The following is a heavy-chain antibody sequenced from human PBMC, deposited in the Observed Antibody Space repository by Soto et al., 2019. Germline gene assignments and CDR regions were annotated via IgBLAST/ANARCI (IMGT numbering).Heavy chain of an antibody. CDR3: GRLGYCSSTSCKYAFDI. D-gene: IGHD2-2*01. V-gene: IGHV1-3*01. CDR1: GYTFTSYA. CDR2: INAGNGNT. Sequence: ASVKVSCKASGYTFTSYAMHWVRQAPGQRLEWMGWINAGNGNTKYSQKFQGRVTITRDTSASTAYMELSSLRSEDTAVYYCGRLGYCSSTSCKYAFDIWGQGTMVTVSS. J-gene: IGHJ3*02.